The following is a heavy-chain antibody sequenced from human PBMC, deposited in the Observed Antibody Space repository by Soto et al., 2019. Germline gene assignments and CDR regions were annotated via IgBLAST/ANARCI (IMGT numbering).Heavy chain of an antibody. CDR1: GSPFSDYA. J-gene: IGHJ6*02. CDR2: LSGSGDYS. Sequence: GGSLRLSCVDSGSPFSDYAMSWVRQAQGKGLEWVSSLSGSGDYSFYADSVKGRFSISRDNSKNTLYLQMNSLRAEDTAVYYCAKAWTYYYDSSGYYSQDYYYGMDVWGQGTTVTVSS. D-gene: IGHD3-22*01. CDR3: AKAWTYYYDSSGYYSQDYYYGMDV. V-gene: IGHV3-23*01.